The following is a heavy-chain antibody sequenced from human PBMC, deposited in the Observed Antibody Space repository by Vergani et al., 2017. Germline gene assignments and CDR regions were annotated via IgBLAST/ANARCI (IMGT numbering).Heavy chain of an antibody. CDR1: GYSFTNYW. J-gene: IGHJ4*02. Sequence: EVQLVQSGVEVKKPGESLRISCKGSGYSFTNYWISWVRQMPGKGLEWMGRIDPGDSFTNYSPSFQGHVTISAAKSISTAYLQWSSLKAADTAMYYCARHGALYYYDSSGYSSIDYWGQGTLVTVSS. V-gene: IGHV5-10-1*03. CDR3: ARHGALYYYDSSGYSSIDY. CDR2: IDPGDSFT. D-gene: IGHD3-22*01.